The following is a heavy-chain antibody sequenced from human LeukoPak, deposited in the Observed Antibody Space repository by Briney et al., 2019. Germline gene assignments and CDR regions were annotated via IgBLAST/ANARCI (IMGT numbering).Heavy chain of an antibody. CDR1: GYTFTSYY. CDR3: ARMGQRSGYYFDAFDI. CDR2: INPSGGST. J-gene: IGHJ3*02. D-gene: IGHD3-22*01. V-gene: IGHV1-46*01. Sequence: ASVKVSCKASGYTFTSYYMHWVRQAPGQGPEWMGKINPSGGSTSYAQKFQGRVTMTRDTSTSTVYMELSSLRPEDTAVYYCARMGQRSGYYFDAFDIWGQGTMVTVSS.